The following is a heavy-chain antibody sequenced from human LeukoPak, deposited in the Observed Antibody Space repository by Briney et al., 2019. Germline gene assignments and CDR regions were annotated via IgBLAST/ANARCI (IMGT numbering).Heavy chain of an antibody. Sequence: PGGSLRLSCAASGFTFSSYGMHWVRQAPGKGLEWVAVISYDGSNKDYADSVKGRFTISRDNSKNALYLQINSLRAEDTAVYYCAKYSSSSNFYYGMDVWGQGTTVTVCS. D-gene: IGHD6-13*01. V-gene: IGHV3-30*18. CDR1: GFTFSSYG. CDR2: ISYDGSNK. J-gene: IGHJ6*02. CDR3: AKYSSSSNFYYGMDV.